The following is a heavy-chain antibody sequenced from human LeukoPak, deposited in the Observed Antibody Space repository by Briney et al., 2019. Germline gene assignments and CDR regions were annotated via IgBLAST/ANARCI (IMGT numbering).Heavy chain of an antibody. CDR3: ARVPPSAHQVCSSDY. D-gene: IGHD2-15*01. V-gene: IGHV1-18*04. Sequence: PSVTLSCEASGYTFTNYGISWVRQAPGQGLEWMSWISANNGETRYAQNFQGRVTMTTDTSTTTAYMELRSLRSDDTAVYYCARVPPSAHQVCSSDYWGQGTQVPVSS. CDR1: GYTFTNYG. J-gene: IGHJ4*02. CDR2: ISANNGET.